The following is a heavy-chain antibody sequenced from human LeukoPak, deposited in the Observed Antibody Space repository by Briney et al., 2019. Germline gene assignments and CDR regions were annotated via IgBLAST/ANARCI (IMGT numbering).Heavy chain of an antibody. V-gene: IGHV1-2*06. CDR1: GYTFTSYG. J-gene: IGHJ5*02. D-gene: IGHD3-10*01. CDR2: INPNSGGT. Sequence: ASVKVSCKASGYTFTSYGISWVRQAPGQGLEWMGRINPNSGGTNYAQKFQGRVTMTRDTSISTAYMEVSRLGSDDTAVYYCARAALLVGGENWFDPWGQGTLVTVSS. CDR3: ARAALLVGGENWFDP.